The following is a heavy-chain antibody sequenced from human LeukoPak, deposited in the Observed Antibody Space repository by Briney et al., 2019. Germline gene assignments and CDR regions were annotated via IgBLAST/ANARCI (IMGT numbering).Heavy chain of an antibody. CDR3: AKDLRPDSINDFGH. V-gene: IGHV3-23*05. D-gene: IGHD5/OR15-5a*01. Sequence: GGSLRLSCAASGFTFSGYAMNWVRQAPGKGLEWVSLIFASGSTTKYADSVKGRFTISRDNSKNTLYLQMNSLRAEDTAVYYCAKDLRPDSINDFGHWGQGTLVTVSS. J-gene: IGHJ4*02. CDR2: IFASGSTT. CDR1: GFTFSGYA.